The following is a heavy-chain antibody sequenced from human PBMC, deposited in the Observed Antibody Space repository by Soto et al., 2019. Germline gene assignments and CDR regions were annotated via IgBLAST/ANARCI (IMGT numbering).Heavy chain of an antibody. J-gene: IGHJ5*02. CDR2: IWYDGSNK. CDR1: GFTFSSYG. D-gene: IGHD6-19*01. CDR3: ARDRRPWLVKNWVEP. V-gene: IGHV3-33*01. Sequence: PGGSLRLSCAASGFTFSSYGMHWVRQAPGKGLEWVAVIWYDGSNKYYADSVKGRFTISRDNSKNTLYLQMNSLRAEDTAVYYCARDRRPWLVKNWVEPWGEGTLVTV.